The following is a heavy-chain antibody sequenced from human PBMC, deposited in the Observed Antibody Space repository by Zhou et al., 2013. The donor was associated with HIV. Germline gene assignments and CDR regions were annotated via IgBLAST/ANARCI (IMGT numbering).Heavy chain of an antibody. V-gene: IGHV1-24*01. CDR1: GYTLTELS. CDR3: GTDRDITAPLSLWSGRGHFRH. Sequence: QVHLVQSGSGVKTPGSSVKVSCKVSGYTLTELSIHWVRQAPGRGLEWMGGLDGGNRQTVYAQKFQGRITLTDDSNEDTSSMELKGLTSDDTALYFCGTDRDITAPLSLWSGRGHFRHWGQGTLVSVSS. J-gene: IGHJ1*01. CDR2: LDGGNRQT. D-gene: IGHD2-21*01.